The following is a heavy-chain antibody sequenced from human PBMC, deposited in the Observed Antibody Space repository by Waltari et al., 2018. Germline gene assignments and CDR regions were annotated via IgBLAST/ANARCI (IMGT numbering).Heavy chain of an antibody. CDR2: IYHSGRT. D-gene: IGHD6-13*01. J-gene: IGHJ3*02. V-gene: IGHV4-38-2*01. CDR1: GYSISSGYY. CDR3: ARRRQLALNIRRDAFDI. Sequence: QVQLQESGPGLVKPSETLSLTCAVSGYSISSGYYWGWIRQPPGKGLEWIGSIYHSGRTYYNPSLKSRVTISVDTSKNQFSLKLSSVTAADTAVYYCARRRQLALNIRRDAFDIWGQGTMVTVSS.